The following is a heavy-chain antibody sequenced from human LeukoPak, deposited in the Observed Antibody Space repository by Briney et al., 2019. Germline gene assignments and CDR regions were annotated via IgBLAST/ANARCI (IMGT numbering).Heavy chain of an antibody. V-gene: IGHV1-46*01. CDR3: ARASEGDWFDP. J-gene: IGHJ5*02. CDR1: GYTFTRYF. CDR2: INPSGGST. D-gene: IGHD3-16*01. Sequence: ASGEASCKASGYTFTRYFIHWVRQAPGQGREGMGKINPSGGSTIYAQRFQGRVTLTRDISTSTVYMDLSSLRSEDTAVYYCARASEGDWFDPWGQGTLVTVSS.